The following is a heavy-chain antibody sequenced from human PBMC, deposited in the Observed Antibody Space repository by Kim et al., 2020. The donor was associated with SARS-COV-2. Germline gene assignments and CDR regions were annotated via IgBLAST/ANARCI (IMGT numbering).Heavy chain of an antibody. V-gene: IGHV3-9*01. Sequence: GGSLRLSCAASGFTFGDYAMHWVRQAPGKGLEWVSGISWNSGSIGYADSVKGRFTISRDNAKNSLYLQMNSLRAEDTALYYCAKDASGYCSSTSCHSYMDVWGKGTTVTVSS. CDR1: GFTFGDYA. CDR2: ISWNSGSI. D-gene: IGHD2-2*01. CDR3: AKDASGYCSSTSCHSYMDV. J-gene: IGHJ6*03.